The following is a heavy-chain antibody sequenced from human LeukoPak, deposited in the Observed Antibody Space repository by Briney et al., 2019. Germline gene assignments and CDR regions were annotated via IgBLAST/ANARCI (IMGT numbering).Heavy chain of an antibody. CDR3: ARRIRGVVTDY. D-gene: IGHD2-21*02. Sequence: SETLSLTCTVSGDSISSTNNYWGWIRQPPGKGLEWVASIFYSGSTYSNPSLKSRATISVDTSKNQFSLNLSSVTAADTAVYYCARRIRGVVTDYWGQGILVIVSS. CDR1: GDSISSTNNY. V-gene: IGHV4-39*01. CDR2: IFYSGST. J-gene: IGHJ4*02.